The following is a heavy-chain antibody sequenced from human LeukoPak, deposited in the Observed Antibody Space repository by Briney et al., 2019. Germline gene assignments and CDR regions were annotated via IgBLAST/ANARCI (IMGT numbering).Heavy chain of an antibody. CDR2: VRSKANNYAT. J-gene: IGHJ4*02. D-gene: IGHD4/OR15-4a*01. CDR3: SSGLSVLRSNNTPVDY. CDR1: GFTFSGSA. Sequence: GGSLRLSCAASGFTFSGSAMHWVRQASGKGLEWVGRVRSKANNYATAYATSVKGRFTISRDDSKNTAYLQMNSLKTGDTAVYFCSSGLSVLRSNNTPVDYWGQGTLVTVSS. V-gene: IGHV3-73*01.